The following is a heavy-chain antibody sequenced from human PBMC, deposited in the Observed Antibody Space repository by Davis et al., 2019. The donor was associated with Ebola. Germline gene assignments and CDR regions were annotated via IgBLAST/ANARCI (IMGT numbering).Heavy chain of an antibody. CDR1: GITFSRHW. CDR2: IKQDGSET. J-gene: IGHJ4*02. D-gene: IGHD6-19*01. Sequence: GESLKISCAASGITFSRHWMSWVRQAPGKGLEWVANIKQDGSETHYVDSVRGRFTISRDNAKNSLYLQMNSLRAEDTAVYYCARGQWSSFDQWGQGTLVTVSS. CDR3: ARGQWSSFDQ. V-gene: IGHV3-7*03.